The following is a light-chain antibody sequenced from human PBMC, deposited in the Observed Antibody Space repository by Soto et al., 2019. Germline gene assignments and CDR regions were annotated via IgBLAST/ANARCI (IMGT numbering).Light chain of an antibody. Sequence: QSALTQPRSVSGSPGQSVTISCTGTSSDVGDYDHVSWYQLHPGKAPKLVIYEVSKRPSGVPDRFSGSKSGNTASLTISGLQADDDADYHCYSSGGRSAYYVFGTGTKVTVL. CDR1: SSDVGDYDH. CDR3: YSSGGRSAYYV. J-gene: IGLJ1*01. V-gene: IGLV2-11*01. CDR2: EVS.